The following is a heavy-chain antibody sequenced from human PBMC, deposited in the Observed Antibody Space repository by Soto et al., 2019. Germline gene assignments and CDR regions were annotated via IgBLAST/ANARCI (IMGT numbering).Heavy chain of an antibody. CDR2: MKPNSGNT. CDR1: GYTFTSHD. V-gene: IGHV1-8*01. J-gene: IGHJ6*03. CDR3: ARATSITVFGVVSYFMDV. Sequence: QVQLVQSGAEVKKPGASVKVSCKASGYTFTSHDINWVRQATGQGLEWMGWMKPNSGNTGYAQKFQGRVIMTRNTSTTTAYMELSSLGSEDTAVYYCARATSITVFGVVSYFMDVWATGTTVTVS. D-gene: IGHD3-3*01.